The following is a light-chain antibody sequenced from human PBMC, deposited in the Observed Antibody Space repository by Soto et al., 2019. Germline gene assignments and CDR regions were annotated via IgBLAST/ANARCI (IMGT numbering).Light chain of an antibody. J-gene: IGLJ1*01. CDR3: QSYDSSLSGYV. V-gene: IGLV1-40*01. CDR2: GNT. Sequence: QSVLTQPPSVSGAPGQSITSSCTGSSSNIGAGYPVHWYQQLPGTAPKLPIFGNTIRPSGVPDRFSGSRSGLAITGLQAEDEADYYCQSYDSSLSGYVFGTGTKVTVL. CDR1: SSNIGAGYP.